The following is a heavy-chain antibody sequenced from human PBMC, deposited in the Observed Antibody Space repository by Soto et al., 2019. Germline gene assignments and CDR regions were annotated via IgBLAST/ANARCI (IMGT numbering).Heavy chain of an antibody. V-gene: IGHV4-4*02. J-gene: IGHJ4*02. CDR2: IYHSGSI. CDR1: GDSISSSLW. CDR3: ATSQLGEYFDN. Sequence: QVHLQESGPGLVKPSGTLSLTCDVSGDSISSSLWWSWVRQTPGKGLEWIGEIYHSGSINYNPSLKSRVTISADRSKTQFSLTLTAVTGADTAVYYCATSQLGEYFDNWGQGTLVTVSS. D-gene: IGHD1-1*01.